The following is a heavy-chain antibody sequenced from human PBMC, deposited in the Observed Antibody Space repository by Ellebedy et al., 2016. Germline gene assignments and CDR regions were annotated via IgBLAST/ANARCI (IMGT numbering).Heavy chain of an antibody. CDR3: AGLGGWLTRS. CDR2: IKGDGSEK. D-gene: IGHD5-12*01. Sequence: GGSLRFSXAGSGFTFSSHWISWVRQAPGKGLEWVANIKGDGSEKNYVDSVKGRFTISQDNAMNTLYLQMNSLKVEDTGVYFCAGLGGWLTRSWGQGTLVTVSS. CDR1: GFTFSSHW. V-gene: IGHV3-7*03. J-gene: IGHJ5*02.